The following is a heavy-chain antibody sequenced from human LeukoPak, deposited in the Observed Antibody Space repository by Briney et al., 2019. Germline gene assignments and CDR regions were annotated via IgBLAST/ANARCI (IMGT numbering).Heavy chain of an antibody. D-gene: IGHD6-19*01. J-gene: IGHJ3*01. Sequence: GGSLRLSCAASGFTFDYYAMTWVRQAPGKGLEWVSAVSGSGGSTYYADSVKGRFTISRDNSKNTLYFQMNSLRAEDTALYYCAKASGYSSGYDAFDVWGQGTMVTVSS. V-gene: IGHV3-23*01. CDR1: GFTFDYYA. CDR3: AKASGYSSGYDAFDV. CDR2: VSGSGGST.